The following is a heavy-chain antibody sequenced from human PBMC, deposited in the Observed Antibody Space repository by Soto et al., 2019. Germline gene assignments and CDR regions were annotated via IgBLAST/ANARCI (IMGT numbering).Heavy chain of an antibody. CDR1: GFTVSSYA. V-gene: IGHV3-23*01. CDR2: ISASGGST. D-gene: IGHD4-17*01. J-gene: IGHJ5*02. CDR3: AKSRTTTWGLDP. Sequence: PGGSLRLSCAASGFTVSSYAMSWVRQAPGKGLEWVSLISASGGSTYYADSVKGRFTISRDNSRNTLYLQMNSLRAEDTAVYYCAKSRTTTWGLDPWGQGTLVTVSS.